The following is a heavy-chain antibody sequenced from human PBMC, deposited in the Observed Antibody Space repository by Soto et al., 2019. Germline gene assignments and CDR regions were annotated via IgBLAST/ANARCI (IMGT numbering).Heavy chain of an antibody. Sequence: PSETLSLTCTVSGGSLSSYYWSWIRQSPGKGLEWMGYLYHGGTTFYNPSFKSRLTISEDTSKSQFSLKLTSVTTADTAVYFCAGGSSWDWFDPWGQGTLVTAS. D-gene: IGHD6-13*01. J-gene: IGHJ5*02. CDR2: LYHGGTT. V-gene: IGHV4-59*01. CDR3: AGGSSWDWFDP. CDR1: GGSLSSYY.